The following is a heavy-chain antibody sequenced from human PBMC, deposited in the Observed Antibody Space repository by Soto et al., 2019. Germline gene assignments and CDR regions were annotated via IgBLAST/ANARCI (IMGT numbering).Heavy chain of an antibody. D-gene: IGHD1-26*01. CDR2: ISYDGSNK. J-gene: IGHJ4*02. V-gene: IGHV3-30-3*01. CDR3: ASRKRGSYYPHFDY. CDR1: GFTFSSYA. Sequence: QVQLVESGGGVVQPGRSLRLSCAASGFTFSSYAMHWVRQAPGKGLEWVAVISYDGSNKYYADSVKGRFTISRDNSKNTLYLQMNSLRAEDTAVYYCASRKRGSYYPHFDYWGQGTLVTVSS.